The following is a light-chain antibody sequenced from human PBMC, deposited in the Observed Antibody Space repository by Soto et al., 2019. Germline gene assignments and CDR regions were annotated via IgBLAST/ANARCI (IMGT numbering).Light chain of an antibody. Sequence: DMQMTQSPSTLSATVGDRVTVTXXASQSISNWLAWYQQKPGKAPKLLIYHASSVESGVPSRFSGSGSGTEFTLTINSLQPDDFATYYCQQYSGYPRTVGQGTKVDI. CDR2: HAS. V-gene: IGKV1-5*01. CDR1: QSISNW. CDR3: QQYSGYPRT. J-gene: IGKJ1*01.